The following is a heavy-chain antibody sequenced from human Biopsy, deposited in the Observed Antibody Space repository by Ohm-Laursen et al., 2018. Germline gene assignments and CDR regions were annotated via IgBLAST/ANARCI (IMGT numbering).Heavy chain of an antibody. CDR2: IDPKSGGT. CDR1: AYSFGDHR. D-gene: IGHD3-3*01. Sequence: ASVKVSCKASAYSFGDHRIHWVRQAPGQGLEWMGWIDPKSGGTNYAQKFQGRVTMTRDTSISTTYMELRGPTSDDTAVFYCARELGDFWGGRQFDFWGQGTLVTVSS. CDR3: ARELGDFWGGRQFDF. V-gene: IGHV1-2*02. J-gene: IGHJ5*01.